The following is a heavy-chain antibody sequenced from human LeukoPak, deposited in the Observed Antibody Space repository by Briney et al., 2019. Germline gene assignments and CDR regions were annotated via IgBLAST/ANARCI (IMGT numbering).Heavy chain of an antibody. CDR1: GYTFTSYD. J-gene: IGHJ3*02. Sequence: GASVKVSCKASGYTFTSYDINWVRQATGQGLEWMGWMNPNSGNTGYAQKFQGRVTMTRNTSISTAYMELSSLRSEDTAVYYCARDRCGGDCYSTSRRNAFDIWGQGTMVTVSS. V-gene: IGHV1-8*01. CDR2: MNPNSGNT. CDR3: ARDRCGGDCYSTSRRNAFDI. D-gene: IGHD2-21*02.